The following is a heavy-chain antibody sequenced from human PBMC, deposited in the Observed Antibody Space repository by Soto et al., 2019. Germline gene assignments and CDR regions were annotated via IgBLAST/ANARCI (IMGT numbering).Heavy chain of an antibody. V-gene: IGHV3-30-3*01. CDR2: ISNDGNNK. Sequence: PGGSLRLSCAASGFTFSIYAMHWVRQAPGKGLEWVALISNDGNNKYHADSVKGRFTISKGNSKNTLYLQMNSLRPEDTAVYYCAREVWPLPDYWGQGTLVTVSS. CDR1: GFTFSIYA. CDR3: AREVWPLPDY. J-gene: IGHJ4*02.